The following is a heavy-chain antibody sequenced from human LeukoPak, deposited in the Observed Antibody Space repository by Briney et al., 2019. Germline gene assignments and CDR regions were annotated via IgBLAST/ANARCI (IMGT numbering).Heavy chain of an antibody. J-gene: IGHJ1*01. CDR3: AIGSGTTGYFQH. D-gene: IGHD3-10*01. V-gene: IGHV1-2*04. CDR1: GYTFTGYY. CDR2: INPNSGGT. Sequence: ASVKVSCKASGYTFTGYYMHWVRQAPGQGLEWMGWINPNSGGTNYAQKLQGWVTMTRDTSISTAYMELSRLRSDDTAVYYCAIGSGTTGYFQHWGQGTLVTVSS.